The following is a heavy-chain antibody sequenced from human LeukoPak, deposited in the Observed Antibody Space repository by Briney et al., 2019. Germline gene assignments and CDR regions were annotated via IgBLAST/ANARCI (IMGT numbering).Heavy chain of an antibody. Sequence: SETLSLTCSVSGGSINTYYWSWIRQPPGKGLEWIGFIYYTGSTNYNPSLKSRVTISVDTSKSQFSLKLTSLTAAYTALYYCARGANRLDCWGRGTLVTVSS. V-gene: IGHV4-59*08. CDR3: ARGANRLDC. D-gene: IGHD1-14*01. J-gene: IGHJ4*02. CDR1: GGSINTYY. CDR2: IYYTGST.